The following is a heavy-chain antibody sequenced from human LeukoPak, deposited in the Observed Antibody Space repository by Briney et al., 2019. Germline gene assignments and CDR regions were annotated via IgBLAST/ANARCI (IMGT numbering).Heavy chain of an antibody. CDR3: ATSGYSSSWYFG. J-gene: IGHJ4*02. CDR2: ISWDGGGT. Sequence: PGGSLRLSCAASGFTFDDYAMHWVRQAPGKGLEWVSLISWDGGGTYYADSVKGRFTISRDNAKNSLYLQMNSLRAEDTAVYYCATSGYSSSWYFGWGQGTLVTVSS. D-gene: IGHD6-13*01. V-gene: IGHV3-43D*03. CDR1: GFTFDDYA.